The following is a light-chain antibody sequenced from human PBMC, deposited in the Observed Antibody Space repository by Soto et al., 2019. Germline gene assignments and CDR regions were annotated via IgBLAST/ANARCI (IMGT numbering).Light chain of an antibody. Sequence: EIVLTQSPGTLSLSPGERATLSCRASQSVSSSYLAWYQQKPGQAPRLLIYGASSRATGIPDRFSGSGYRTHFTLTSSSLESDDFAIYSCQQYKNRLTFGGGTKVDI. J-gene: IGKJ4*01. V-gene: IGKV3-20*01. CDR1: QSVSSSY. CDR2: GAS. CDR3: QQYKNRLT.